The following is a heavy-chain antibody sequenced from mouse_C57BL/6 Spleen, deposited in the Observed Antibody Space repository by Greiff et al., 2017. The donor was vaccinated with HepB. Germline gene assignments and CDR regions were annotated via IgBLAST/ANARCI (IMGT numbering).Heavy chain of an antibody. J-gene: IGHJ2*01. D-gene: IGHD2-5*01. Sequence: QVQLQQPGAELVMPGASVKLSCKASGYTFTSYWMHWVKQRPGQGLEWIGEIDPSDSYTNYNQKFKGKSTLTVDKSSSTAYMQLSSLTSEDSAVYYGARRDSNYRLQDYWGQGTTLTVSS. V-gene: IGHV1-69*01. CDR3: ARRDSNYRLQDY. CDR2: IDPSDSYT. CDR1: GYTFTSYW.